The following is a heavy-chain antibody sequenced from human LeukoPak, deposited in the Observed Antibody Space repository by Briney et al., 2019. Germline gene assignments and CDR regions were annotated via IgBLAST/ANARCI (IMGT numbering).Heavy chain of an antibody. J-gene: IGHJ4*02. CDR1: RGSISSSSYY. CDR3: ARHGLLWFGESFDN. V-gene: IGHV4-39*01. Sequence: PSETLSLTCTVPRGSISSSSYYSGWVRQPPGKGLEWLASIYYSGSTYYNTSLKSRVTTSVDTPKTQFFLKLRSVTAADTAVYYCARHGLLWFGESFDNWGQGTLVTVSS. D-gene: IGHD3-10*01. CDR2: IYYSGST.